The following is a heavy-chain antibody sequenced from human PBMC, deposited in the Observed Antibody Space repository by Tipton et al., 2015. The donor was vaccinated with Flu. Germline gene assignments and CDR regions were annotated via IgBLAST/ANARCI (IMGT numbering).Heavy chain of an antibody. V-gene: IGHV4-34*01. CDR2: INHSGST. CDR3: ARDPSLGMPDSFDY. J-gene: IGHJ4*02. CDR1: GGSFSGYY. D-gene: IGHD2-2*01. Sequence: TLSLTCAVYGGSFSGYYWSWIRQPPGKGLEWIGEINHSGSTNYNPSLKSRVTISVDTSKNQFSLKLSSVTAADTAVYYCARDPSLGMPDSFDYWGQGILVTASS.